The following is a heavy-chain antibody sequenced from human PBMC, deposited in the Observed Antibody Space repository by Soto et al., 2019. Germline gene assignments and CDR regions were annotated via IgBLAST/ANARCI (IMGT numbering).Heavy chain of an antibody. Sequence: PSETLSLTCAVYGGSFSGYYWSWIRQPPGKGLEWIGEINHSGSTNYNPSLESRVTISVDTSKNQFSLKLSSVTAADTAVYYCARGRMYYDILTGYYRKVFLDYWGQGTLVTVSS. CDR2: INHSGST. CDR1: GGSFSGYY. D-gene: IGHD3-9*01. V-gene: IGHV4-34*01. J-gene: IGHJ4*02. CDR3: ARGRMYYDILTGYYRKVFLDY.